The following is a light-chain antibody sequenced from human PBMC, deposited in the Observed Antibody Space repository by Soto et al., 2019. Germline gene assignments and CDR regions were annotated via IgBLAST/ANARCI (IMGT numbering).Light chain of an antibody. CDR2: DAS. CDR3: QQSDDSPGT. V-gene: IGKV3-20*01. Sequence: EIVMTQSPATLSVSPGERATLSCRASQSVSSYLAWYQQKPGQAPRLLIYDASNRATAIPDRFSGSGSGTDFTLTISRLEPEDFAVYYCQQSDDSPGTFGQGTKVDIK. J-gene: IGKJ1*01. CDR1: QSVSSY.